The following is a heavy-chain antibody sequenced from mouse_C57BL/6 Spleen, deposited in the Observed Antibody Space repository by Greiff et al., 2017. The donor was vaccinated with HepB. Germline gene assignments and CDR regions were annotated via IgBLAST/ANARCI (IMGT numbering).Heavy chain of an antibody. Sequence: EVKLMESGPELVKPGDSVKISCKASGYSFTGYFMNWVMQSHGKSLEWIGRINPYNGDTFYNQKFKGKATLTVDKSSSTAHMELRSLTSEDSAVYYCARSKEDYWYFDVWGTGTTVTVSS. CDR1: GYSFTGYF. V-gene: IGHV1-20*01. J-gene: IGHJ1*03. CDR3: ARSKEDYWYFDV. D-gene: IGHD1-1*01. CDR2: INPYNGDT.